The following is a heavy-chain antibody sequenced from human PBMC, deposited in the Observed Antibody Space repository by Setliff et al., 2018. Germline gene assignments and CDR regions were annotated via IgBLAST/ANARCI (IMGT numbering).Heavy chain of an antibody. Sequence: SETLSLTCTVSGGSINSGVYYWGWIRQPPGKGLEWIGRIYHGGDTYYNASLKSRLTISVDTSKNQISLKLTSVTAADTAVYYCGRGFSRIEGWGNWFDPWGQGTLVTVSS. CDR2: IYHGGDT. V-gene: IGHV4-39*01. J-gene: IGHJ5*02. CDR3: GRGFSRIEGWGNWFDP. D-gene: IGHD2-15*01. CDR1: GGSINSGVYY.